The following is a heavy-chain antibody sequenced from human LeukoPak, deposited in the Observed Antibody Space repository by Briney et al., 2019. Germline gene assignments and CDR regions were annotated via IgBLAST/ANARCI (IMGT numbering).Heavy chain of an antibody. V-gene: IGHV3-7*03. J-gene: IGHJ4*02. CDR2: IRQDGTEK. D-gene: IGHD1-1*01. CDR3: ARTHTTFFDY. Sequence: GGSLRLSCAASGFTFSSYWMSWVRQAPGKGLEWVANIRQDGTEKYIVDSVEGRFIISRDNAKNSLYLQMNSLRAEDTAVYYCARTHTTFFDYWGQGTLVTVSS. CDR1: GFTFSSYW.